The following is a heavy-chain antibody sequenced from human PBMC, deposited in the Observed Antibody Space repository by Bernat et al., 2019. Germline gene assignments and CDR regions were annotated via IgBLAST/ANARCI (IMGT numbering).Heavy chain of an antibody. CDR2: IKQDGSEK. V-gene: IGHV3-7*01. Sequence: EVQLVESGGGLVQPGGSLRLSCAASGFTFSSYWMSWVRQAPGKGLEWVANIKQDGSEKYYVDSVKGRFTISRDNAKNSLYLQMNSLRAEDTAVYYWARRGYSYRYGMDVWGQGTTVTVSS. D-gene: IGHD5-18*01. CDR3: ARRGYSYRYGMDV. CDR1: GFTFSSYW. J-gene: IGHJ6*02.